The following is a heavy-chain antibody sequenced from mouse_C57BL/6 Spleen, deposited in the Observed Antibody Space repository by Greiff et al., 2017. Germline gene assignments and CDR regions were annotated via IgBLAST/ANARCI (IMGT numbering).Heavy chain of an antibody. Sequence: VQLQQPGAELVKPGASVKLSCKASGYTFTSYWMQWVKQRPGQGLEWIGEIDPSDSYTNYNQKFKGKATLTVDTSSSTAYMQLSSLTSEDSAVYYCARTRAVVGMDYWGQGTTLTVSS. D-gene: IGHD1-1*01. J-gene: IGHJ2*01. CDR1: GYTFTSYW. CDR3: ARTRAVVGMDY. V-gene: IGHV1-50*01. CDR2: IDPSDSYT.